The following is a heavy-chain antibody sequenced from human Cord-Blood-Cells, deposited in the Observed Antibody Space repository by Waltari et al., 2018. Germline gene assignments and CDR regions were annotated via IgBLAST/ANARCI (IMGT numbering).Heavy chain of an antibody. CDR1: GYSISSGYY. CDR3: AREKDGSGSYEYYGMDV. V-gene: IGHV4-38-2*02. Sequence: QVQLQESGPGLVKPSETLSLTCAVSGYSISSGYYWGWIRQPPGKGLEWIGSIYHSGSTYYNPSLKSRVTISVDTSKNQFSLELSSVTAADTAVYYCAREKDGSGSYEYYGMDVWGQGTTVTVSS. J-gene: IGHJ6*02. D-gene: IGHD3-10*01. CDR2: IYHSGST.